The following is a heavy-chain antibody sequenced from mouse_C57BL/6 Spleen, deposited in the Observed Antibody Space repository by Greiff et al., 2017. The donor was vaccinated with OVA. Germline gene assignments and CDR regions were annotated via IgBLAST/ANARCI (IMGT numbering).Heavy chain of an antibody. CDR3: ASYSSSYGNYALDY. CDR2: IDPSGSYT. D-gene: IGHD1-1*01. V-gene: IGHV1-69*01. J-gene: IGHJ4*01. Sequence: VQLQQPGAELVMPGASVKLSCKASGYTFTSYWMHWVKQRPGQGLEWIGEIDPSGSYTNYTQKFKGKATLTVDKSSSPAYMQLSSLRSEDSAFYYCASYSSSYGNYALDYWGQGTSVTVSS. CDR1: GYTFTSYW.